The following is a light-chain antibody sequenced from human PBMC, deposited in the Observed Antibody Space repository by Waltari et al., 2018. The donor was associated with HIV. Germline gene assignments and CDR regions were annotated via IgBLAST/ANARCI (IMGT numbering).Light chain of an antibody. V-gene: IGLV2-23*01. CDR2: EVD. CDR1: SGDIGRYDL. CDR3: SSYADTYTLL. J-gene: IGLJ2*01. Sequence: HSALTQPASVSASPGQSITIPCTGTSGDIGRYDLVSWYQQDPGKAPRLIISEVDTRPSGVSHRFSGSKSGSTASLTISGLQPEDESHYYCSSYADTYTLLFGGGTKLTVL.